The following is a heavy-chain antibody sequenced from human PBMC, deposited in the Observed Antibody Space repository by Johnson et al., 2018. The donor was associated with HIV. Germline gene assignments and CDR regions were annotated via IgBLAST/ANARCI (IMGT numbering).Heavy chain of an antibody. CDR3: AREVGLDSSGSDAFDI. CDR2: IFSGGST. J-gene: IGHJ3*02. Sequence: VQLVESGGGLVKSGGSLRLSCAASGFTLSDHYMSWIRQPPGKGLEWVSVIFSGGSTYYADSVNGRFTISRDNSKNTLYLQMNSLRVEDTAVYYCAREVGLDSSGSDAFDIWGQGTMVTVSS. CDR1: GFTLSDHY. D-gene: IGHD3-22*01. V-gene: IGHV3-66*01.